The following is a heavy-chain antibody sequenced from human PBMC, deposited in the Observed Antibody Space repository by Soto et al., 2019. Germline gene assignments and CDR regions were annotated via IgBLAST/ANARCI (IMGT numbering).Heavy chain of an antibody. CDR1: GYTFTNYW. V-gene: IGHV5-51*01. Sequence: PVESLKISCKGSGYTFTNYWIGWVRQMPGKGPEWMGIIYPGDSDTKYNPSFQGQVTISADKSITTTYLQWSSLKASDTAIYYCEASIFYYGVDVWGQGTMVTAFS. CDR2: IYPGDSDT. J-gene: IGHJ6*02. CDR3: EASIFYYGVDV.